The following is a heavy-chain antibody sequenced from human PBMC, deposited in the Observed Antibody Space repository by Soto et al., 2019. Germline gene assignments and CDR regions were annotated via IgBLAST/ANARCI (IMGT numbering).Heavy chain of an antibody. J-gene: IGHJ4*02. D-gene: IGHD3-16*01. CDR3: ASFKGGNFDY. V-gene: IGHV4-59*01. CDR2: IYDNVAT. CDR1: GGSISGYF. Sequence: QVQLQESGPGLVKPSETLSLSCSVSGGSISGYFWSWIRQPPGSGLEWIGYIYDNVATTYTPYLDRRVRISVDTSKNLFSLSLSSVTAADTGVYYCASFKGGNFDYWGQGILVTVSS.